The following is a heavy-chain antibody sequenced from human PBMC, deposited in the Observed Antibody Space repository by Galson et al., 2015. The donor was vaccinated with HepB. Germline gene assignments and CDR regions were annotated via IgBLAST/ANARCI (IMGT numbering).Heavy chain of an antibody. CDR1: GFTFSSYS. V-gene: IGHV3-48*01. CDR2: INSGSNT. J-gene: IGHJ3*02. CDR3: ARDRGYAFDI. D-gene: IGHD3-10*01. Sequence: LRLSCAASGFTFSSYSMNWVRQAPGKGLEWLSYINSGSNTADSVKGRFSISRDNAKNSLYLQMNSLRPEDTAVYYCARDRGYAFDIWGQGTMVTVSS.